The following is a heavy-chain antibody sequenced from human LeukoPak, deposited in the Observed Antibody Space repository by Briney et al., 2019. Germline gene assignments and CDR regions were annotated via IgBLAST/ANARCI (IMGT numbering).Heavy chain of an antibody. J-gene: IGHJ5*02. V-gene: IGHV1-18*01. CDR2: ISAYNGNT. CDR3: ARRLALLWFDP. D-gene: IGHD1-7*01. Sequence: GASVKVSCKASGYTFTSYGISWVRQAPGQGLEWMGWISAYNGNTNYAQKLQGRVTMTTDTSTCTAYMELRGLRSDDTAVYYCARRLALLWFDPWGQGTLVTVSS. CDR1: GYTFTSYG.